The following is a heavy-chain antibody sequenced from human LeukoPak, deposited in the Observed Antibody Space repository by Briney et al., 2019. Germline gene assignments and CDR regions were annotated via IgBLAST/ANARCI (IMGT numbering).Heavy chain of an antibody. Sequence: PGGSLRLSCAASGFTFSSYAMSWVRQAPGKGLEWVSAISGSGTNTYFADSVKGRFTISRDNSKNTLYLQMNSLRAEDTAVYFCAKLAAGLLWLDSWGQGSLVTVSS. J-gene: IGHJ4*02. CDR1: GFTFSSYA. D-gene: IGHD3-10*01. CDR3: AKLAAGLLWLDS. CDR2: ISGSGTNT. V-gene: IGHV3-23*01.